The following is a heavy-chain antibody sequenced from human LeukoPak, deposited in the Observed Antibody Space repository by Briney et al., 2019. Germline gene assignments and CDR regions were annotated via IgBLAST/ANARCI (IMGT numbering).Heavy chain of an antibody. Sequence: GRSLRLSCAASGFTFSSYAMSWVRQAPGKGLEWVSAISGSGGSTYYADSVKGRFTISRDNSKNTLYLQMNSLRAEDTAVYYCAKDRDSGYDERDYWGQGTLVTVSS. CDR2: ISGSGGST. D-gene: IGHD5-12*01. J-gene: IGHJ4*02. CDR1: GFTFSSYA. V-gene: IGHV3-23*01. CDR3: AKDRDSGYDERDY.